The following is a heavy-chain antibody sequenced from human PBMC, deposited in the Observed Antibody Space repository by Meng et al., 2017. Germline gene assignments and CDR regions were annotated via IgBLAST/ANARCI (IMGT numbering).Heavy chain of an antibody. CDR1: GDSVSSNSAA. Sequence: SETLSLTCAISGDSVSSNSAAWNWIRQSPSRGLEWLGRTYYRSKWYNDYAVSVKSRITINPDTSKNQFSLQLNSVTPEDTAVYYCARDRDHYYGSGSYSPFDYWDQGTLVTVSS. CDR2: TYYRSKWYN. D-gene: IGHD3-10*01. J-gene: IGHJ4*02. CDR3: ARDRDHYYGSGSYSPFDY. V-gene: IGHV6-1*01.